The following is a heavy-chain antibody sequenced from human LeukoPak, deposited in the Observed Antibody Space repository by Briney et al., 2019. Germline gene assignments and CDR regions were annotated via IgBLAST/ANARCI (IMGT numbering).Heavy chain of an antibody. CDR1: GLTFSSYW. V-gene: IGHV3-7*01. CDR3: ARTGTTFDY. D-gene: IGHD4-11*01. Sequence: GGSLRLSCAASGLTFSSYWMSWVRQAPGKGLEWVANIKQDGSEKYYVDSVKGRFTISRDNAKNSLYLQMNSLRAEDTAVYYCARTGTTFDYWGQGTLATVSS. CDR2: IKQDGSEK. J-gene: IGHJ4*02.